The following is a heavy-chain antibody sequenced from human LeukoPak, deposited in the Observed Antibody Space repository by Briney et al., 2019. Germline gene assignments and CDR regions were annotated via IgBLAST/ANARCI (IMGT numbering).Heavy chain of an antibody. D-gene: IGHD2-2*01. J-gene: IGHJ4*02. CDR1: GFTFSSYA. Sequence: LPGGSPRLSCAASGFTFSSYAMSWVRQAPGKGLEWVSAISGSGGSTYYADSVKGRFTISRDNSKNTLYLQMNSLRAEDTAVYYCAKDALGGSTSCFDYWGQGTLVTVSS. CDR3: AKDALGGSTSCFDY. CDR2: ISGSGGST. V-gene: IGHV3-23*01.